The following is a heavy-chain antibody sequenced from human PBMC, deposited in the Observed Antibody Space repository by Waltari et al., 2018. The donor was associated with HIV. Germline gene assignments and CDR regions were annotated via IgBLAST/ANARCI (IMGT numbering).Heavy chain of an antibody. V-gene: IGHV4-61*02. Sequence: QVQLQESGPGLVKPSQPLSLTCTVSGGSISSGRYYWGWSRQAAGKGLEWIGRIYTAGNTNYRPSLKSRVTISMDTSKNQFSLRLSSVTAADTAVYYCARELSDYGATAWFDYWGRGTLVTVSS. CDR1: GGSISSGRYY. J-gene: IGHJ4*02. D-gene: IGHD3-16*01. CDR2: IYTAGNT. CDR3: ARELSDYGATAWFDY.